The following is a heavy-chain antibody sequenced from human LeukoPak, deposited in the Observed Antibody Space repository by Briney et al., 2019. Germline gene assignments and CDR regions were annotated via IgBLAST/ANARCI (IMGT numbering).Heavy chain of an antibody. J-gene: IGHJ4*02. CDR2: ISWDGGST. CDR1: GFTFDDYT. D-gene: IGHD3-10*01. V-gene: IGHV3-43*01. Sequence: PGGSLRLSCAASGFTFDDYTMHWVRQAPGKGLEWVSLISWDGGSTYYADSVKGRFTISRDNSKNSLYLQMNSLRTEDTALYYCAKDGDYYGSGELNYWGQGTLVTVSS. CDR3: AKDGDYYGSGELNY.